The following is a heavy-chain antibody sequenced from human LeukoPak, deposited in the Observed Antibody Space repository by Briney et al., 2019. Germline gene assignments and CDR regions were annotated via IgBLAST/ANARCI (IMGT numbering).Heavy chain of an antibody. V-gene: IGHV1-69*06. J-gene: IGHJ3*02. CDR2: IIPIFGTA. CDR1: GGTFSSYA. D-gene: IGHD3-22*01. CDR3: ARGYHDSSRNAFDI. Sequence: SVKVSCKASGGTFSSYAISWVRQAPGQGLEWMGGIIPIFGTANYAQKFQGRVTITADKSTSTAYMELSSLRSEDTAVYYCARGYHDSSRNAFDIWGQGTMVTVSS.